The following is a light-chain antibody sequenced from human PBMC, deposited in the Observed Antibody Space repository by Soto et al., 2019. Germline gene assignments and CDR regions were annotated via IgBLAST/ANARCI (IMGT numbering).Light chain of an antibody. CDR2: AAS. Sequence: IQMTQSPSSLSASLGDRVTITCRASQNIDNYLNWYQQKPGKAPKLLIYAASSLQTGVPSRFSGSGSGTVFTLTINSLQPEDFATYYCLQDYIYPLTFGGGTKVDIK. V-gene: IGKV1-6*01. CDR1: QNIDNY. J-gene: IGKJ4*01. CDR3: LQDYIYPLT.